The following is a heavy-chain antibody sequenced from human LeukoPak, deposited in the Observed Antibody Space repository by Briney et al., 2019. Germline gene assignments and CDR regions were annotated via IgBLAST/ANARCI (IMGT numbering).Heavy chain of an antibody. D-gene: IGHD3-10*01. Sequence: PGRSLRLSCAASGFTFNTYGMHWVRQAPGKGLEWVAFIRYDESNKLYADSVKGRFTISRDKSNNTLYLQMNSLRVEDTAVYYCARDRFGEADVWGKGTTVTISS. CDR2: IRYDESNK. J-gene: IGHJ6*04. CDR3: ARDRFGEADV. V-gene: IGHV3-30*03. CDR1: GFTFNTYG.